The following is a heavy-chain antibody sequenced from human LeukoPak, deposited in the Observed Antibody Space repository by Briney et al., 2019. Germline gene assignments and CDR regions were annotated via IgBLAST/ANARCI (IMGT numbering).Heavy chain of an antibody. CDR2: IYYSGST. D-gene: IGHD2-15*01. J-gene: IGHJ5*02. Sequence: SGTLSLTCTVSGGSISSSAYYWGWIRQPPGKGLEWIGSIYYSGSTYYNPSLKSRVTISADTSKNQFSLKLTSVTAADTAVYYCASLAYCSGGNCLGNWFDPWGQGTLVTVSS. CDR1: GGSISSSAYY. V-gene: IGHV4-39*01. CDR3: ASLAYCSGGNCLGNWFDP.